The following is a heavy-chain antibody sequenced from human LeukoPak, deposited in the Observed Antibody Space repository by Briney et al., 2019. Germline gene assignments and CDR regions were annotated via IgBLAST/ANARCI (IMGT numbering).Heavy chain of an antibody. D-gene: IGHD3-22*01. V-gene: IGHV4-59*01. Sequence: SETLSLTCTVSGGSISSYYWSWIRQPPGKGLEWIGYIYYSGSTNYNPSLKSRVTISVDTSKNQFSLKLSSVTAADTAVYCCARDSYYYDSSGYRTLDYWGQGTLVTVSS. J-gene: IGHJ4*02. CDR1: GGSISSYY. CDR2: IYYSGST. CDR3: ARDSYYYDSSGYRTLDY.